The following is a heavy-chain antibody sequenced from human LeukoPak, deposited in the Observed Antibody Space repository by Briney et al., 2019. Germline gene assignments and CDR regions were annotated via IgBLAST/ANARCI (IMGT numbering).Heavy chain of an antibody. CDR1: GFTFSSYG. V-gene: IGHV3-30*18. D-gene: IGHD3-22*01. Sequence: GGSLRLSCAASGFTFSSYGMHWVRQAPGKGLEWVAVISYDGSNKYYADSVKGRFTISRDNSKNTLYLQMNSLRAEDTAVYYCAKEEVEYDSSGPTPGYWGQGTLVTVSS. J-gene: IGHJ4*02. CDR3: AKEEVEYDSSGPTPGY. CDR2: ISYDGSNK.